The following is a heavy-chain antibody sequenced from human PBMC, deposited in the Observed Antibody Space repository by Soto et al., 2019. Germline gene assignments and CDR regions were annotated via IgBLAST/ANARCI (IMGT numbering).Heavy chain of an antibody. CDR3: AKDFVVPAASCYYYYGMDV. V-gene: IGHV3-23*01. D-gene: IGHD2-2*01. CDR2: ISGSGGST. J-gene: IGHJ6*02. CDR1: GFTFSSYA. Sequence: GGSLRLSCAASGFTFSSYAMSWVRQAPGKGLEWVSAISGSGGSTYYADSVKGRFTISRDNSKNTLYLQMNSLRAEDTAVYDCAKDFVVPAASCYYYYGMDVWGQGTTVTVSS.